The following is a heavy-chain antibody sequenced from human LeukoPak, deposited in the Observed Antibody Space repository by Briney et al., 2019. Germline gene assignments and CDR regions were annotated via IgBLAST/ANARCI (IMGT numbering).Heavy chain of an antibody. CDR1: GYTFTGYY. D-gene: IGHD3-10*01. V-gene: IGHV1-2*02. J-gene: IGHJ4*02. CDR3: ARVYYKGIVMVDY. CDR2: INPNSGGT. Sequence: ASVKVSCKASGYTFTGYYMHWVRQAPGQGLEWMGWINPNSGGTNYAQKFQGRVTMTRDTSVSTAYMELSRLRSDDTAVYYCARVYYKGIVMVDYWGQGTLVTVSS.